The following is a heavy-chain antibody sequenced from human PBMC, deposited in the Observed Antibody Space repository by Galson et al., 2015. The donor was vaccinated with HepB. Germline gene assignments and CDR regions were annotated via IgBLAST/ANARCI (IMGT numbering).Heavy chain of an antibody. CDR2: IYPGDSDT. V-gene: IGHV5-51*01. D-gene: IGHD3-10*01. CDR1: GYSFTSYW. J-gene: IGHJ6*02. CDR3: ARPGHYYGPEGSGGDYGMDV. Sequence: QSGAEVKKPGESLKISCKGSGYSFTSYWIGWVRQMPGKGLEWMGIIYPGDSDTRYSPSFQGQVTISADKSISTAYLQWSSLKASDTAMYYCARPGHYYGPEGSGGDYGMDVWGQGTTVTVSS.